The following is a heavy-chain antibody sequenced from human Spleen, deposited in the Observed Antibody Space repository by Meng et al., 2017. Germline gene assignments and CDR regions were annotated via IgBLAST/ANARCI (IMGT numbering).Heavy chain of an antibody. CDR3: AISIGGAVYPGAYGY. J-gene: IGHJ4*02. D-gene: IGHD3-16*01. CDR2: INPHTGKT. CDR1: GYTFTSYG. V-gene: IGHV1-18*01. Sequence: ASVKVSCKASGYTFTSYGVSWVRQAPGQGLEWMAWINPHTGKTNYARKLQGRVTLTTDTSTTTGYMELGSLKSDDTAVYYCAISIGGAVYPGAYGYWGQGTLVTVSS.